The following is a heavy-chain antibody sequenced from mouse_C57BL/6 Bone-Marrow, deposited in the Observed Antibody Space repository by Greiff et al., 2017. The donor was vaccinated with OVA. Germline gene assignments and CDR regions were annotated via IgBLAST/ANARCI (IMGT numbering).Heavy chain of an antibody. CDR2: IDPEDGET. Sequence: VQLQQSGAELVKPGASVKLSCPASGFNIKDYYMHWVKQRTEKCLEWIGRIDPEDGETNYAPKFQGKATITADTSSNTDYLQLSSLTSEDTAVYYCARDDYYGSSYWYFDVWGTGTTVTVSS. CDR3: ARDDYYGSSYWYFDV. J-gene: IGHJ1*03. V-gene: IGHV14-2*01. D-gene: IGHD1-1*01. CDR1: GFNIKDYY.